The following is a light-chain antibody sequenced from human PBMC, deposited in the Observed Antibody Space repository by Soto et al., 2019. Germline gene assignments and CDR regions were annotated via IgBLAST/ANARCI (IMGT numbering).Light chain of an antibody. Sequence: DMQMTQSPSSLSASVGDRVTITCRASQGLGNYLAWYQQKPGKAPKLLIYSASSLQAGVPARFSGSGSGTDVFLTISGLQPEDVAAFYCLTHHGPPLSLGGGTKVEI. V-gene: IGKV1-27*01. CDR1: QGLGNY. CDR3: LTHHGPPLS. CDR2: SAS. J-gene: IGKJ4*01.